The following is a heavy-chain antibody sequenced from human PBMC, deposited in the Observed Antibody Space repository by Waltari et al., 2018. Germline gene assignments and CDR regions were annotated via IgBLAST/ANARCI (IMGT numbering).Heavy chain of an antibody. CDR1: GVSITSNRHY. V-gene: IGHV4-39*01. D-gene: IGHD5-12*01. CDR2: ISSSGTT. CDR3: ATYIGASVGTAAFDV. J-gene: IGHJ3*01. Sequence: QLQLQDSGPRLVRPSETLSLICRGPGVSITSNRHYWAWIPQSPGQGLEWIWTISSSGTTYISPSLKSRVSVSRDTSKNQVSLILGSVTAADMAVYYCATYIGASVGTAAFDVWGQGTMVTVSS.